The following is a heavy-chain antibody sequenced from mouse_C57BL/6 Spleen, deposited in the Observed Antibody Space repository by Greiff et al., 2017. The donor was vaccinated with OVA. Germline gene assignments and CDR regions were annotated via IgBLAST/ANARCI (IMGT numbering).Heavy chain of an antibody. CDR1: GFTFSDYG. Sequence: EVMLVESGGGLVKPGGSLKLSCAASGFTFSDYGMHWVRQAPEKGLEWVAYISSGSSTIYYADTVKGRFTISRDNAKNTLFLQMTSLRSEDTAMYYCAISLITTGVPDVWGTGTTVTVSS. J-gene: IGHJ1*03. D-gene: IGHD1-1*01. CDR2: ISSGSSTI. V-gene: IGHV5-17*01. CDR3: AISLITTGVPDV.